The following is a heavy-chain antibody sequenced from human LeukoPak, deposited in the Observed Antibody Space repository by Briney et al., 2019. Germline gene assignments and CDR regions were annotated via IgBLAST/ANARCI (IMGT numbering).Heavy chain of an antibody. CDR1: GCSISSYY. CDR2: IYYSGST. V-gene: IGHV4-59*01. CDR3: ARLRGDYGGFDI. D-gene: IGHD4-17*01. Sequence: SETLSLTCTVSGCSISSYYWSWIRQPPGKGLEWIGYIYYSGSTNYNPSLKSRVTISVDTSKNQFSLKLSSVTAADTAVYYCARLRGDYGGFDIWGQGTMVTVSS. J-gene: IGHJ3*02.